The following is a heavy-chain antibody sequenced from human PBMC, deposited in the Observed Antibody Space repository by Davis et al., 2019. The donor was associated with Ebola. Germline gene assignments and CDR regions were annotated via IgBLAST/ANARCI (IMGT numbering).Heavy chain of an antibody. CDR3: ARGGRPHGFDI. D-gene: IGHD3-16*01. CDR1: GYTFTDFY. J-gene: IGHJ3*02. Sequence: AASVTVSCKPSGYTFTDFYLHWVRQAPGQGLQWVGIINPSDGSTVYAQKFQGRVTMTTDTSTRAIYMELGSLSSEDTAVYYCARGGRPHGFDIWGQGTMVTVSS. CDR2: INPSDGST. V-gene: IGHV1-46*01.